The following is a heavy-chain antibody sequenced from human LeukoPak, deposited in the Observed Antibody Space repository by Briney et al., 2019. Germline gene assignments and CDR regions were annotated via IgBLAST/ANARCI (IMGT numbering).Heavy chain of an antibody. J-gene: IGHJ4*02. CDR3: AREGYCSGGSCYGVLNY. V-gene: IGHV1-18*01. Sequence: ASVKVSCKASGYTFTSYGISWVRQAPGQGLEWMGWISAYNGNTNYAQKLQGRVTMTTDTSASTAYMELRSLRSDDTAVYYCAREGYCSGGSCYGVLNYWGQGTLVTVSS. D-gene: IGHD2-15*01. CDR1: GYTFTSYG. CDR2: ISAYNGNT.